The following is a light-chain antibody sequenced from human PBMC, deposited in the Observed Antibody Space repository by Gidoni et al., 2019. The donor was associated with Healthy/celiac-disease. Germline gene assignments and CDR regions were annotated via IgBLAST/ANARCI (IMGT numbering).Light chain of an antibody. CDR1: QSISSY. V-gene: IGKV1-39*01. J-gene: IGKJ4*01. CDR3: QQSYSTPLT. CDR2: AAS. Sequence: DIQMTQSPSSLSASVGDRVTITCRASQSISSYLNWYQQKPGKAPKLLIYAASSLQSGVPPRFSGSGSGTEFTLTISSLQPEDFATYYCQQSYSTPLTFXGXTKVEIK.